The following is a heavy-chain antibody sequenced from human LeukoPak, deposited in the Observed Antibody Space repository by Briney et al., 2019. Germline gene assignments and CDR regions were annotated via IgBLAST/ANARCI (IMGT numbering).Heavy chain of an antibody. CDR1: GFTFSSYS. Sequence: PGGSLRPSCAASGFTFSSYSMNWVRQAPGKGLEWVSSISSSSSYIYYADSVKGRFTISRDNAKNSLYLQMNSLRAEDTAVYYCARDGSGSADFDYWGQGTLVTVSS. CDR2: ISSSSSYI. J-gene: IGHJ4*02. D-gene: IGHD6-19*01. CDR3: ARDGSGSADFDY. V-gene: IGHV3-21*01.